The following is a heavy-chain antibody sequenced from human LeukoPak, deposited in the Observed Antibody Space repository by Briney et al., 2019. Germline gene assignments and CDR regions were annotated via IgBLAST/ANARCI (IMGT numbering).Heavy chain of an antibody. D-gene: IGHD2-21*01. V-gene: IGHV4-31*03. CDR1: GGSISSGGYY. CDR2: IYYSGST. CDR3: AKDLISILALIPWDY. J-gene: IGHJ4*02. Sequence: TSQTLSLTCTVSGGSISSGGYYWSWIRQHPGKGLEWIGSIYYSGSTYYNPSLKSRVTISVDTSKNQFSLKLSSVTAADTAVYYCAKDLISILALIPWDYWGQGTLVTVSP.